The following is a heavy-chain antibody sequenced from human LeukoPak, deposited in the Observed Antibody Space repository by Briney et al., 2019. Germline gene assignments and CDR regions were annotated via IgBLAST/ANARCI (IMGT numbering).Heavy chain of an antibody. V-gene: IGHV3-30-3*01. D-gene: IGHD1-26*01. Sequence: GRSLRLSCAASGFTFSSYAMHWVRQAPGKGLKWVAVISYDGSNKYYADSVKGRFTISRDNSKNTLYLQMNSLRAEDTAVYYCARGAPIVGATQGIDYWGQGTLVTVSS. CDR3: ARGAPIVGATQGIDY. CDR1: GFTFSSYA. CDR2: ISYDGSNK. J-gene: IGHJ4*02.